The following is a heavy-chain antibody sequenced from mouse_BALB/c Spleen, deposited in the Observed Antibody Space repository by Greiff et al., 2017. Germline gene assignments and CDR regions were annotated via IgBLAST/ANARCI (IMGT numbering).Heavy chain of an antibody. CDR2: ISNLAYSI. D-gene: IGHD1-1*01. J-gene: IGHJ4*01. Sequence: MLVESGGGLVQPGGSRKLSCAASGFTFSDYGMAWVRQAPGKGPEWVAFISNLAYSIYYADTVTGRFTISRENAKNTLYLEMSSLRSEDTAMYYCARIYGSSFYYAMDYWGQGTSVTVSS. CDR3: ARIYGSSFYYAMDY. CDR1: GFTFSDYG. V-gene: IGHV5-15*02.